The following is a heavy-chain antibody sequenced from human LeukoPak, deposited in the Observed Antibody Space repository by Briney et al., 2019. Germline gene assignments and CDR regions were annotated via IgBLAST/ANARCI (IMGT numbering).Heavy chain of an antibody. V-gene: IGHV3-23*01. J-gene: IGHJ4*02. CDR2: ISASGGST. CDR3: ANLGIVGATPTFDY. CDR1: GFTFTSYA. D-gene: IGHD1-26*01. Sequence: PGGSLRLSCAASGFTFTSYAMSWVRQAPGQGLEWVSAISASGGSTYYADSVEGRFTISRDNSKNTLYVQMNSLRAEDTAVYYCANLGIVGATPTFDYWGEGTLVTVSS.